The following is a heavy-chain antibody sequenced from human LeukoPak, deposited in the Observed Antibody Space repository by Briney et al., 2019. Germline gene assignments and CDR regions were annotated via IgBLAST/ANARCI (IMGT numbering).Heavy chain of an antibody. Sequence: SETLSLTCGVYGGSFSGYYWSWIRQPPGKGLEWIGEINHSGSTNYSPSLKSRVTISLDTSKNQFSLKLSSVTAADTAVYYCARHKTGGYYFRDCGQRALVTASS. CDR2: INHSGST. CDR3: ARHKTGGYYFRD. V-gene: IGHV4-34*01. CDR1: GGSFSGYY. D-gene: IGHD2-15*01. J-gene: IGHJ4*02.